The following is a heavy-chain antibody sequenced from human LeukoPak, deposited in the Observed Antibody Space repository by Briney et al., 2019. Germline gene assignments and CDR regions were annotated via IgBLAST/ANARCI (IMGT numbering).Heavy chain of an antibody. V-gene: IGHV4-4*07. D-gene: IGHD3-3*01. CDR1: GGSISSYY. Sequence: SETLSLTCTVSGGSISSYYWSWIRQPAGKGLEWIGRIYTSGSTNYNPSLKSRVTMSVDTSKNQFSLKLSSVTAADTAVYYCARDLWVTIFGVVNNWFDPWGQGTLVTVSS. CDR2: IYTSGST. CDR3: ARDLWVTIFGVVNNWFDP. J-gene: IGHJ5*02.